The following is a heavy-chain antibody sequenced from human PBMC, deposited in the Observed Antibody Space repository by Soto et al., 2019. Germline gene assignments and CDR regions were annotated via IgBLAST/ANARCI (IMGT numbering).Heavy chain of an antibody. V-gene: IGHV1-69*01. CDR3: AIGSTVTTPFDN. CDR2: IIPIFGTA. D-gene: IGHD4-17*01. Sequence: QVQLVQSGAEVKMPGSSVKVSCKTSGGTFSSYAISWVRQAPGHGLEWMGGIIPIFGTANYAQKFQGRVTITADEPTSTAYMELSSVRPEDTAVTNCAIGSTVTTPFDNWGQATLVSVSS. CDR1: GGTFSSYA. J-gene: IGHJ4*02.